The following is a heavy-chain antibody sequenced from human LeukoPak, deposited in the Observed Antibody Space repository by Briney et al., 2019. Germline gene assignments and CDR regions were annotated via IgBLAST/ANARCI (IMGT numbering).Heavy chain of an antibody. Sequence: KPSETLSLTCSVSGGSIGSYYWSWIRQPPGKGLEWIGYIYYSGGTNYNPSLKSRVTISVDTSKNQFSLKLSSVTAADTAVYYCARESGGMVRGPHWFDPWGQGTLVTVSS. CDR2: IYYSGGT. CDR3: ARESGGMVRGPHWFDP. J-gene: IGHJ5*02. CDR1: GGSIGSYY. V-gene: IGHV4-59*01. D-gene: IGHD3-10*01.